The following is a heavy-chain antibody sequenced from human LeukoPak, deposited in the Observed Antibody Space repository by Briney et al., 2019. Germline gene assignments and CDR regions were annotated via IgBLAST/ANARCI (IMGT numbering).Heavy chain of an antibody. J-gene: IGHJ4*02. CDR3: AAVGHDYGGNSQFDY. V-gene: IGHV1-58*01. Sequence: ASVKVSCKASGFTFTSSAVQWVRQARGQRLEWIGWIVVGSGNTNYAQKFQERVTITRDMSTSTAYMELSSLRSEDTAVYYCAAVGHDYGGNSQFDYWGQGTLATVSS. CDR1: GFTFTSSA. D-gene: IGHD4-23*01. CDR2: IVVGSGNT.